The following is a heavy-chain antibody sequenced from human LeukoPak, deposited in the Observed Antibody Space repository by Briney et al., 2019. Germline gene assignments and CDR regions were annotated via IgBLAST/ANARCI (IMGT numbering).Heavy chain of an antibody. J-gene: IGHJ4*02. D-gene: IGHD3-22*01. CDR3: ARGLGDSSGYYY. Sequence: GGSLRLSCAASGFIFSSYWMSWVRQAPGKGLEWVANIKKDGSEKYYVDSVKGRFTISRDNAKNSLYLQMNSLRAEDTAVYYCARGLGDSSGYYYWGQGTLVTVSS. CDR2: IKKDGSEK. CDR1: GFIFSSYW. V-gene: IGHV3-7*01.